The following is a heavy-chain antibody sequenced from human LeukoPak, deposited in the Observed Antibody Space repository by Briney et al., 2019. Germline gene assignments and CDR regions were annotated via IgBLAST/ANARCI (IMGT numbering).Heavy chain of an antibody. CDR3: AKGGSGWNLGPKYYYYYMDV. V-gene: IGHV3-23*01. D-gene: IGHD6-19*01. CDR2: VTGSGGHT. J-gene: IGHJ6*03. CDR1: GFTFDSYA. Sequence: GGSLRLSCAASGFTFDSYAMSWGRQAPGKGLEWVSDVTGSGGHTYYADSVKGRFTISRDNSKDTLYLQMNSLRADDTALYYCAKGGSGWNLGPKYYYYYMDVWGKGTTVTVSS.